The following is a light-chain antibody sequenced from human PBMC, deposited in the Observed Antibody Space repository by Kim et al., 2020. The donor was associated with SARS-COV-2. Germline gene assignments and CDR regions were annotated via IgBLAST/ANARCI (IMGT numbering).Light chain of an antibody. Sequence: SLPPGERATLSGRASQGISGSLAWYNQKPGQVPGVLIYGASAGATGIPARFSGSGSGTEFTLTISNLQSEDFAVYYCQQYAYWRAFGQGTRLEIK. CDR1: QGISGS. J-gene: IGKJ5*01. V-gene: IGKV3-15*01. CDR3: QQYAYWRA. CDR2: GAS.